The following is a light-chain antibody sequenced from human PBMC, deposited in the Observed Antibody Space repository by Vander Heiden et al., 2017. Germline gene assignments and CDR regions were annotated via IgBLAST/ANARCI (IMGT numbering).Light chain of an antibody. CDR2: DVS. V-gene: IGLV2-14*01. J-gene: IGLJ2*01. Sequence: QSALTPPSSVSGSPGESITISCTGTSSDVAGYNYVSWYQQKSGKAPKLMIYDVSNRPSGVSNRFSGSKSGNTASLTISGLQAEDEADYYCSSYSRSSPVIFGGGTKVTVL. CDR1: SSDVAGYNY. CDR3: SSYSRSSPVI.